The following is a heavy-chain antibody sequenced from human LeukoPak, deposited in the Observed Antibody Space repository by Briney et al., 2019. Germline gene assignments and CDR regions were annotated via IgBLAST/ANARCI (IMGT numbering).Heavy chain of an antibody. CDR1: GFTLSSYT. Sequence: PGGSLRLSCAASGFTLSSYTMNWVRQAPGKGLEWVSSISSSRSSIYYADSMKGRFTISRDNAKNSLYLQMNSLRAEDTAVYYCAKDNVKVTTIRRVPHYMDVWGKGATVTISS. V-gene: IGHV3-21*01. J-gene: IGHJ6*03. CDR3: AKDNVKVTTIRRVPHYMDV. CDR2: ISSSRSSI. D-gene: IGHD5-12*01.